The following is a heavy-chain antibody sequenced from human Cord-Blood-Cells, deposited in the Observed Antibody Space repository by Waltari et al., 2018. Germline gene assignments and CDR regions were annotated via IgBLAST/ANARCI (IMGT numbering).Heavy chain of an antibody. J-gene: IGHJ4*02. CDR2: INPNSGGT. V-gene: IGHV1-2*02. Sequence: SCKASGYTFTGYYMHWVRQAPGQGLEWMGWINPNSGGTNYAQKFQGRVTMTRDTSISTAYMELSRLRSDDTAVYYCARAPLADTAMVTDYWGQGTLVTVSS. CDR1: GYTFTGYY. D-gene: IGHD5-18*01. CDR3: ARAPLADTAMVTDY.